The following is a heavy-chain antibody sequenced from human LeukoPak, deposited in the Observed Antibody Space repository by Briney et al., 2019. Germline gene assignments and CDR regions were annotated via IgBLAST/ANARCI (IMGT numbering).Heavy chain of an antibody. J-gene: IGHJ3*02. D-gene: IGHD1-7*01. Sequence: PSEPLALICTVSGGSISSGGYYWGWIRQPPGKGLEWLEYIYHSGSTYYNPSLKSRLPLSGDRSKNQFSVKQRSVRAADTAVYFCARDGGEYNGNSAAGRVFDIWGQGTMVTLSS. V-gene: IGHV4-30-2*01. CDR1: GGSISSGGYY. CDR2: IYHSGST. CDR3: ARDGGEYNGNSAAGRVFDI.